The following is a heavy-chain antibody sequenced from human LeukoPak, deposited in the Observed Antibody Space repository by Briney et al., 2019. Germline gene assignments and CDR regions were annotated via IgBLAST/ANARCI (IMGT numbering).Heavy chain of an antibody. V-gene: IGHV3-30*02. CDR3: AKDANLDSVGDY. D-gene: IGHD5-18*01. J-gene: IGHJ4*02. CDR1: GFTFSSYG. Sequence: PGGSLRLSCAASGFTFSSYGMHWVRQAPGKGLEWVAFIGYDGSNKNYADSVKGRFTISRDNSKNTLYLEMNSLRTEDTAFYYCAKDANLDSVGDYWGQGSLVTVSS. CDR2: IGYDGSNK.